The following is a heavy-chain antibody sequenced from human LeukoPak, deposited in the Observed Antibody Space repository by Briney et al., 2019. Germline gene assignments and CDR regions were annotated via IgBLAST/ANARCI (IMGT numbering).Heavy chain of an antibody. CDR3: ANAEVERMVRGVINLRRFDY. CDR2: ISYDGSNK. CDR1: GFTFSSYG. V-gene: IGHV3-30*18. J-gene: IGHJ4*02. D-gene: IGHD3-10*01. Sequence: GGSLRLSCAASGFTFSSYGMHWVRQAPGKGLEWVAVISYDGSNKYYADSVKGRFIISRDNSKNTLYLQMNSLRAEDTAVYYCANAEVERMVRGVINLRRFDYWGQGTLVTVSS.